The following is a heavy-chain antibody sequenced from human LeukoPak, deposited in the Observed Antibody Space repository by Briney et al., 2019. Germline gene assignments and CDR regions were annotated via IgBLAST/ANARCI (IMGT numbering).Heavy chain of an antibody. J-gene: IGHJ6*03. CDR3: AREETTVTTPLGMDV. D-gene: IGHD4-17*01. CDR1: GYSISTGYY. V-gene: IGHV4-38-2*02. CDR2: FYHGGST. Sequence: PSETLSLTCTVSGYSISTGYYWDWIRQPPGKGLEWIGTFYHGGSTYYNPSLKSRVTISVDTSKNQFSLNLTSVKAADTAVYYCAREETTVTTPLGMDVWGKGTTVTVSS.